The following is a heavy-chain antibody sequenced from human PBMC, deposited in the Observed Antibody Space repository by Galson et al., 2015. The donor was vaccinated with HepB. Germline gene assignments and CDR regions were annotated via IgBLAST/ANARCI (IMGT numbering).Heavy chain of an antibody. J-gene: IGHJ4*02. CDR3: AKSYDFWSGYPKYGFDY. D-gene: IGHD3-3*01. CDR2: LSGSGGST. Sequence: SLRLSCAASGFTFSSYAMSWVRQAPGKGLEWVSGLSGSGGSTYYADSVKGRFTISRDNSKNTLYLQMNSLRAEDTAVYYCAKSYDFWSGYPKYGFDYWGQGTLVTVSS. CDR1: GFTFSSYA. V-gene: IGHV3-23*01.